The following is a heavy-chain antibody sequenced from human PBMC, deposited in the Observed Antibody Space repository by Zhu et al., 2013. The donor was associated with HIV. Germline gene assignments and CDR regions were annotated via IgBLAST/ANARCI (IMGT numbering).Heavy chain of an antibody. CDR3: ARAPIIAAAGPNYYYGMDV. Sequence: QVQLVQSGAEVKKPGSSVKVSCKASGGTFSSYTISWVRQAPGQGLEWMGRIIPILGIANYAQKFQGRVTITADKSTSTAYMELSSLRSEDTAVYYCARAPIIAAAGPNYYYGMDVWGQGTTVTVSS. CDR2: IIPILGIA. V-gene: IGHV1-69*02. CDR1: GGTFSSYT. D-gene: IGHD6-13*01. J-gene: IGHJ6*02.